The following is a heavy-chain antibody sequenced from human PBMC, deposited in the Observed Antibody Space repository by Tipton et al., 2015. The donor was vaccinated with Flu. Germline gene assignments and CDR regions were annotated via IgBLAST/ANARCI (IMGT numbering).Heavy chain of an antibody. CDR2: IFHSGRT. V-gene: IGHV4-4*01. CDR1: GGSISSINW. J-gene: IGHJ4*02. D-gene: IGHD3/OR15-3a*01. Sequence: SLRLSCAVSGGSISSINWWSWVRQSPGKGLEWIGEIFHSGRTKYNPSLKSRVTISLDESKNHFSLRLTSVTAADTALYFCARAPPFYDSLTGYYEFDYWGRGTLVTVSS. CDR3: ARAPPFYDSLTGYYEFDY.